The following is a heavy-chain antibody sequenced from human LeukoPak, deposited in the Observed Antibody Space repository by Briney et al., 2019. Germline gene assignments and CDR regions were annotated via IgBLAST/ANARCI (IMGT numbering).Heavy chain of an antibody. V-gene: IGHV3-23*01. Sequence: PGGSLRLSCAVSGITLSNYGMSWVRQAPGKGLEWVAGLSGSGGGTNCADSVKGRFTISRDNAKNTLYLQMNSLRAEDTAVYFCAKRGVVIRVILVGFHKEAYYFDSWGQGALVTASS. CDR2: LSGSGGGT. D-gene: IGHD3-10*01. CDR1: GITLSNYG. J-gene: IGHJ4*02. CDR3: AKRGVVIRVILVGFHKEAYYFDS.